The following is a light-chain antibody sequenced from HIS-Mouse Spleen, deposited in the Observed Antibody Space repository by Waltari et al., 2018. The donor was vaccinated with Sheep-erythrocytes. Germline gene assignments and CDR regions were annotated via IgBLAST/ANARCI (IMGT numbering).Light chain of an antibody. CDR1: SSDVGSYNL. J-gene: IGLJ3*02. CDR3: CSYAGSSTWV. Sequence: QSALTQPASVSGSPGQSITISCTGTSSDVGSYNLVSWYQQHPGKAPKLMIYEGSKRPSGISIRFYGSKSGNTASLTISGLQAEDEADYYCCSYAGSSTWVFGGGTKLTVL. CDR2: EGS. V-gene: IGLV2-23*01.